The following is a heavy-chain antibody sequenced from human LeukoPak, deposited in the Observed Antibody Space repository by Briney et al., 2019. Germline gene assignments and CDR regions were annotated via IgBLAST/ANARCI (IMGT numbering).Heavy chain of an antibody. V-gene: IGHV4-39*01. Sequence: PSETLSLTCTVSGGSISSSSYYWGWLRQPPGKGLEWIGSIYYSGSTYYNPSLKSRVTISVDTSKNQFSPKLSSVTAADTAVYYCARRHYGDYAYFDYRGQGTLVTVSS. CDR2: IYYSGST. CDR3: ARRHYGDYAYFDY. CDR1: GGSISSSSYY. J-gene: IGHJ4*02. D-gene: IGHD4-17*01.